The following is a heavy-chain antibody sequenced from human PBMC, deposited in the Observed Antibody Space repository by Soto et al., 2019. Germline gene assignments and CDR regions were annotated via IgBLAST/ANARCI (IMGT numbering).Heavy chain of an antibody. CDR2: IYSGGST. V-gene: IGHV3-53*01. CDR1: GFTVSSNY. CDR3: ARDPPATSNGMDV. Sequence: GSLRLSCAASGFTVSSNYMSWVRQAPGKGLEWVSVIYSGGSTCYADSVRGRFTISRDNSKNTLYLQMKSLRAEDTAVYYCARDPPATSNGMDVWRRGTTVSVSS. J-gene: IGHJ6*02.